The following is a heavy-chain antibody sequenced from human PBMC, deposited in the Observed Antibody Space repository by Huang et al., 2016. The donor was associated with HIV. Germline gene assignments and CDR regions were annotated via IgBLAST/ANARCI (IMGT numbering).Heavy chain of an antibody. CDR3: ARDIAIFGEPLDS. J-gene: IGHJ4*02. D-gene: IGHD3-3*01. Sequence: QPRLQESGPRLVKPSETLSLTCTVSGVSVTRSPWYWVWVRQSPGKGLEWIGSINYDGSTYYKSSLKSRLTTALDTSKNQFSLKLTSVTAADTAVYFCARDIAIFGEPLDSWGQGTAVTVSS. V-gene: IGHV4-39*01. CDR1: GVSVTRSPWY. CDR2: INYDGST.